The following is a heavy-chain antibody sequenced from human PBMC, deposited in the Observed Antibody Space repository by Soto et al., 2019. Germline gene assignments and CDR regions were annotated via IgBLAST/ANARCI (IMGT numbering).Heavy chain of an antibody. CDR2: IYHSGST. D-gene: IGHD6-19*01. J-gene: IGHJ5*02. CDR1: GGSISSSNW. V-gene: IGHV4-4*02. Sequence: QVQLQESGPGLVKPSGTLSLTCAVSGGSISSSNWWSWVRQPPGKGLEWIGEIYHSGSTNYHPSPKSRVTISVDKSKNQFSLKLSSVTAADTAVYYCARDLDSSGWYAWFDPWGQGTLVTVSS. CDR3: ARDLDSSGWYAWFDP.